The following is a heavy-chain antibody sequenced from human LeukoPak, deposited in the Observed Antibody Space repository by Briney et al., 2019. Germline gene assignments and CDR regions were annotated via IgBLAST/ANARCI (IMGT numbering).Heavy chain of an antibody. Sequence: GGSLRLSCAASGFTFSSYWMSWVRQAPGKGLEWVANIKQDGSEKYYVDSAKGRFTISRDNAKNSLYLQMNSLRAEDTAVYYCARAVGVIVGASSGYGDYWGQGTLVTVSS. CDR3: ARAVGVIVGASSGYGDY. D-gene: IGHD3-22*01. V-gene: IGHV3-7*01. CDR1: GFTFSSYW. J-gene: IGHJ4*02. CDR2: IKQDGSEK.